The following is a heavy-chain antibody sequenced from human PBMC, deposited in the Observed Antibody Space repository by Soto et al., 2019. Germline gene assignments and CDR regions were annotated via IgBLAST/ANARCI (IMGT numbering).Heavy chain of an antibody. Sequence: SLTCAVSGGSISSGGYSWSWIRQPPGKGLEWIGYIYHSGSTYYNPSLKSRVTISVDRSKNQFSLKLSSVTAADTAVYYCARGFTAAAGGFDYWGQGTLVTVSS. CDR1: GGSISSGGYS. CDR2: IYHSGST. D-gene: IGHD6-13*01. J-gene: IGHJ4*02. V-gene: IGHV4-30-2*01. CDR3: ARGFTAAAGGFDY.